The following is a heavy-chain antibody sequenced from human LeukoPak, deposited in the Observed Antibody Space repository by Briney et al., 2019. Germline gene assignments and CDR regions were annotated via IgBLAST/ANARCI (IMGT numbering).Heavy chain of an antibody. CDR3: AELGITMIGGV. Sequence: GGSLRLSCAASGFTFSSYEMNWVRQAPGKGLEWVSYISSSGSTIYYADSMKGRFTISRDNAKNSLYLQMNSLRAEDTAVYYCAELGITMIGGVWGRGTTVTISS. J-gene: IGHJ6*04. CDR2: ISSSGSTI. D-gene: IGHD3-10*02. V-gene: IGHV3-48*03. CDR1: GFTFSSYE.